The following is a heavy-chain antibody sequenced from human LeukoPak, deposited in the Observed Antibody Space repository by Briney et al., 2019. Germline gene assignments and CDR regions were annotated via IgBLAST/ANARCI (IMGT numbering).Heavy chain of an antibody. CDR1: GYTLTSYY. CDR3: ARQACLDGSGCYLDY. J-gene: IGHJ4*02. Sequence: ASVKVSCKASGYTLTSYYIHWVRQAPGQGLEWMGIINPSGGRTSSAQKFQGRVTMTRDTSTSTVHMEVSSLRSEDTAVYYCARQACLDGSGCYLDYWGQGTLVTVSS. D-gene: IGHD3-22*01. CDR2: INPSGGRT. V-gene: IGHV1-46*01.